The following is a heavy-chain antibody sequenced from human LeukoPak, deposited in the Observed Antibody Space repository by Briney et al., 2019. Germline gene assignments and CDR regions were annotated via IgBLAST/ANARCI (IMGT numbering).Heavy chain of an antibody. V-gene: IGHV4-34*01. CDR2: INHSGST. D-gene: IGHD1-26*01. CDR1: GGSFSGYY. J-gene: IGHJ6*03. Sequence: SETLSLTCAVYGGSFSGYYWSWIRQPPGKGLEWIGEINHSGSTNYNPPLKSRVTISVDTSKNQFSLKLSSVTAADTAVYYCARGVSYSYYYYYMDVWGKGTTVTVSS. CDR3: ARGVSYSYYYYYMDV.